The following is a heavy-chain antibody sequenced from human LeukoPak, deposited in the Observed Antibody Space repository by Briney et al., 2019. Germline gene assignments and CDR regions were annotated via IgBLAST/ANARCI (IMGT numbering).Heavy chain of an antibody. CDR2: ISSNGGST. J-gene: IGHJ3*02. CDR3: ARDSITVSVGAFDI. D-gene: IGHD2-2*01. Sequence: GGSLRLSCAASGFTFSHYAMHWVRQAPGKGLEYVSAISSNGGSTYYANSVKGRFTISRDNSKNTLYLQMSSLRAEDMGVYYCARDSITVSVGAFDIWGQGTMVIVSS. V-gene: IGHV3-64*01. CDR1: GFTFSHYA.